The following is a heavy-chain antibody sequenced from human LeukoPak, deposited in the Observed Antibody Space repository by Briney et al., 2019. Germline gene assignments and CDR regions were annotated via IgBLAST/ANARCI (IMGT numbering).Heavy chain of an antibody. V-gene: IGHV4-34*01. J-gene: IGHJ3*02. CDR3: ARDRYYYDSSGYYSAFDT. CDR1: GGSFSGYY. D-gene: IGHD3-22*01. Sequence: SETLSLTCAVYGGSFSGYYWSWIRQPPGKGLEWIGEINHSGSTNYNPSLKSRVTISVDTSKNQFSLKLSSVTAADTAVYYCARDRYYYDSSGYYSAFDTWGQGTMVTVSS. CDR2: INHSGST.